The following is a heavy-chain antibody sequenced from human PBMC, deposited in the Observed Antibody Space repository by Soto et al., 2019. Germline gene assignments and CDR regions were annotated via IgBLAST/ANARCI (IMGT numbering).Heavy chain of an antibody. CDR3: ERASSGYVT. D-gene: IGHD5-12*01. J-gene: IGHJ4*02. Sequence: QVQLVQSGAEMKKPGASVKLSCKTSGINYNTYAIHWVRQAPGQGLEWMGWINAGNGDTRYSQNFQGRVTLTRDTSASTVYMDLDSLKSEDTGVYYCERASSGYVTWGQGTLVTVSS. V-gene: IGHV1-3*01. CDR1: GINYNTYA. CDR2: INAGNGDT.